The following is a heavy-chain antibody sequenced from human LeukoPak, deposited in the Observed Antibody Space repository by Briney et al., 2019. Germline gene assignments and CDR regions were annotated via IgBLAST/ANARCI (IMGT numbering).Heavy chain of an antibody. V-gene: IGHV4-4*07. J-gene: IGHJ5*02. D-gene: IGHD2-2*01. CDR1: GGSISSYY. CDR2: IYTSGST. CDR3: ASQLKYCSSTSCYLGWLDP. Sequence: PSETLSLTCTVSGGSISSYYWSWIRQPAGKGLEWIGRIYTSGSTNYNPSLKSRVTMSVDTSKNQFSLKLSSVTAADTAVYYCASQLKYCSSTSCYLGWLDPWGQGTLVTVSS.